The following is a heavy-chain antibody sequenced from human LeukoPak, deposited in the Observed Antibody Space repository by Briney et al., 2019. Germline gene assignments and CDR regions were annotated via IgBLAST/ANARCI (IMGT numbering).Heavy chain of an antibody. V-gene: IGHV1-69*04. CDR3: ARGDSSSWYTQPDY. J-gene: IGHJ4*02. Sequence: GASVKVSCKASVGTFSSYAISWVRQAPGQGLEWMGRIIPILGIANYAQKFQGRVTITADKSTSTAYLELSSLRSEDKAVFYCARGDSSSWYTQPDYWGQGTLVTVFS. CDR1: VGTFSSYA. CDR2: IIPILGIA. D-gene: IGHD6-13*01.